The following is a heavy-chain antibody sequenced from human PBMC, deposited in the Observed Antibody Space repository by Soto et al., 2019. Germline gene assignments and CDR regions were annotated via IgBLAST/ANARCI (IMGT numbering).Heavy chain of an antibody. J-gene: IGHJ6*03. D-gene: IGHD3-16*01. Sequence: GGSLRLSCAASGFTFSSYSVNWVRQAPGKGLEWVSYISSSSSTIYYAXSXXXRFTIXXDXXXNSLYLQMNSLRAEDTAVYYXXXXXXXXXXGXXXGSYYYYYYYMDVWGKGTTVTGSS. CDR1: GFTFSSYS. V-gene: IGHV3-48*01. CDR3: XXXXXXXXXGXXXGSYYYYYYYMDV. CDR2: ISSSSSTI.